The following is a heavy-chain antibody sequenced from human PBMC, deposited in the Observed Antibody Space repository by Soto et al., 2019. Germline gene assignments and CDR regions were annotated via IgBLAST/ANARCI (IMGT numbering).Heavy chain of an antibody. CDR3: ASAKDYGSGSIYFDY. D-gene: IGHD3-10*01. V-gene: IGHV3-53*01. CDR1: GFTVSSNY. Sequence: GGSLRLSCAASGFTVSSNYMSWVRQAPGKGLEWVSVIYSGGSTYYQDSVKGRFTISRDNSKNTLYLQMNSLRAEDTAVYYCASAKDYGSGSIYFDYWGQGTLVTVSS. CDR2: IYSGGST. J-gene: IGHJ4*02.